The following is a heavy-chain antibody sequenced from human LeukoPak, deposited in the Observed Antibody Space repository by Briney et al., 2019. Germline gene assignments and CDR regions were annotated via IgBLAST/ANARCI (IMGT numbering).Heavy chain of an antibody. Sequence: PSETLSLTCSASGGSIRSHYWNWIRQPPGKGLEWLGHIYYSGSTHYNPSLKSRITISVDTSKNQFSLRLSSVTAADTAVYYCARERWEGGSYVMGFDYWGQGALVTVSS. CDR1: GGSIRSHY. D-gene: IGHD1-26*01. J-gene: IGHJ4*02. CDR2: IYYSGST. V-gene: IGHV4-59*11. CDR3: ARERWEGGSYVMGFDY.